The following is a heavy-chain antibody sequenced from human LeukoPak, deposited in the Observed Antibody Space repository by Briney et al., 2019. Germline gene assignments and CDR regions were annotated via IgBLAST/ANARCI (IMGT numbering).Heavy chain of an antibody. CDR3: ARSIGRYDFWSGYLAQLAFDI. CDR2: VYYSGST. Sequence: PSETLSLTCTVSGGSISSYYWSWIRQPPGKGLEWIGYVYYSGSTNYNPSLKSRVTISVDMSKNQFSLKLSSVTAADTAVYYCARSIGRYDFWSGYLAQLAFDIWGQGTMVTVSS. CDR1: GGSISSYY. V-gene: IGHV4-59*01. J-gene: IGHJ3*02. D-gene: IGHD3-3*01.